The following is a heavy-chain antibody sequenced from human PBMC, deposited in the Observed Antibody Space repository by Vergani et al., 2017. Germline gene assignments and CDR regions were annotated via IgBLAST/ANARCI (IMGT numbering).Heavy chain of an antibody. CDR1: DSSIMTNPY. Sequence: QVQLQESGPGLVQPSETLTLTCDVSDSSIMTNPYWGWFRQSPGKGLEWIVCIHHSGDTHYNSSLKSRVSISIVSSSKFSLSLTSVTAADTAIYYCARHRGSGGFFPSSYFYGMDVWGHGPTVTVSS. D-gene: IGHD3-10*01. CDR2: IHHSGDT. J-gene: IGHJ6*02. V-gene: IGHV4-38-2*01. CDR3: ARHRGSGGFFPSSYFYGMDV.